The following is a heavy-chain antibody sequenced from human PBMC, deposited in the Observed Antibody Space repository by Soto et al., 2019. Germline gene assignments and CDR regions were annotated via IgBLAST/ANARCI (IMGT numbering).Heavy chain of an antibody. V-gene: IGHV1-18*01. CDR1: GYTFTSYG. J-gene: IGHJ4*02. D-gene: IGHD5-12*01. CDR3: ARSDVDIDQVDYFDY. CDR2: ISAYNGNT. Sequence: GASVKVSCKASGYTFTSYGISWVRQAPGQGLEWMGWISAYNGNTNYAQKLQGRVTMTTDTSTSTAYIELRSLRSDDTAVYYCARSDVDIDQVDYFDYWGQGTLVTVSS.